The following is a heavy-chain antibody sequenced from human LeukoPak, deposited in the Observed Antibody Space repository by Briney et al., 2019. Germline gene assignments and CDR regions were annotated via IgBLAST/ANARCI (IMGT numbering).Heavy chain of an antibody. CDR2: IYYSGST. CDR3: ARGLSSSLFDY. Sequence: SETLSLTCTVSGGPISSYYWSWIRQPPGKGLEWIGYIYYSGSTNYNPSLKSRVTISVDTSKNQFSLKLSPVTAADTAVYYCARGLSSSLFDYWGQGTLVTVSS. CDR1: GGPISSYY. V-gene: IGHV4-59*01. J-gene: IGHJ4*02. D-gene: IGHD6-6*01.